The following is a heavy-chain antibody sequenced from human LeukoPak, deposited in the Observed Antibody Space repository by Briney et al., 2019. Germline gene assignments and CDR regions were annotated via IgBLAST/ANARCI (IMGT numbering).Heavy chain of an antibody. V-gene: IGHV1-69*13. CDR2: IIPIFGTA. J-gene: IGHJ4*02. D-gene: IGHD6-19*01. CDR3: ARDSGAVAGKGFDY. Sequence: GASVKVSCKASGGTFSSYAISWVRQAPGQGLESMGGIIPIFGTANYTQKFQGRVTITADESTSTAYMELSSLRSEDTAVYYCARDSGAVAGKGFDYWGQGTLVTVSS. CDR1: GGTFSSYA.